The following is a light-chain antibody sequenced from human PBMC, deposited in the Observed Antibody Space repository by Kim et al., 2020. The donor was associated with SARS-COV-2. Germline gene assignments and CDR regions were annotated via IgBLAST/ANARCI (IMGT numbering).Light chain of an antibody. CDR2: GNT. CDR1: SSNIGAVFD. J-gene: IGLJ3*02. V-gene: IGLV1-40*01. Sequence: GQRVTISCTGSSSNIGAVFDVHWYQHLPGTAPKLLIYGNTNRPSGVPDRFSGSKSGTSASLAITGLQAEDEADYYCQSYDSSRTVLFGGGTQLTVL. CDR3: QSYDSSRTVL.